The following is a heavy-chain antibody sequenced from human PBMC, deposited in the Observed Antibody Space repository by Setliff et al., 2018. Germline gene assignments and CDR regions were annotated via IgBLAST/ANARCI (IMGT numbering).Heavy chain of an antibody. Sequence: GSLRLSCAASGFTFSSYWMSWVRQAPGKGLEWVANIKQDGSEKYYVDSVKGRFTISRDNAKNSLYLQMKNLIAEDTAVYYCARVHPATIFEVVIFDYWGQGTLVTVSS. CDR1: GFTFSSYW. J-gene: IGHJ4*02. CDR3: ARVHPATIFEVVIFDY. D-gene: IGHD3-3*01. CDR2: IKQDGSEK. V-gene: IGHV3-7*01.